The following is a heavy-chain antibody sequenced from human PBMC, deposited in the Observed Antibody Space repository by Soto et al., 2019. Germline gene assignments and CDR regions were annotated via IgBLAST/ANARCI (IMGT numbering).Heavy chain of an antibody. CDR3: ARGRSYYDFWSGYYRWDYYYYYGMDV. D-gene: IGHD3-3*01. J-gene: IGHJ6*02. V-gene: IGHV1-8*01. Sequence: ASVKVSCKASGYTFTSYDINWVRQATGQGLEWMGWMNPNSGNTGYAQKFQGRVTMTRNTSISTAYMELSSLRSEDTAVYYCARGRSYYDFWSGYYRWDYYYYYGMDVWGQGTKVTVSS. CDR2: MNPNSGNT. CDR1: GYTFTSYD.